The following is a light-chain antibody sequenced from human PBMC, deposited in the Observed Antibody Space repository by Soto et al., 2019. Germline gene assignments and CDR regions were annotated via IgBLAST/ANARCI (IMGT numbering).Light chain of an antibody. V-gene: IGLV1-47*01. CDR2: RNN. CDR1: SSNIGSNY. J-gene: IGLJ2*01. CDR3: AAWDDSLSGSL. Sequence: QSVLTQPPSASGTPGQRVTISCSGSSSNIGSNYVYWYQQLPGTAPKLLIYRNNQRPSGVPDRFSGSKSGTSASLAISGLLSEDEADYYCAAWDDSLSGSLFGGGTKVTVL.